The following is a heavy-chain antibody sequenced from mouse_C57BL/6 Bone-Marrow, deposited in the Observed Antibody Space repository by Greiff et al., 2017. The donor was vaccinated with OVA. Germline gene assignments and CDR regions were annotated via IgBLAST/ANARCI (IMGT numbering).Heavy chain of an antibody. V-gene: IGHV1-55*01. CDR3: ARCGGIIRYSQFAD. D-gene: IGHD1-1*01. CDR1: GYTFTSYW. J-gene: IGHJ3*01. Sequence: QVQLQQPGAELVRPGASVKMSCKASGYTFTSYWITWVKQRPGQGLEWIGDIYPGSGSTNYNEKFKSKATLTVDTSSSTAYMQLSSLTSEDSAVYYCARCGGIIRYSQFADWGQGTLVTVSA. CDR2: IYPGSGST.